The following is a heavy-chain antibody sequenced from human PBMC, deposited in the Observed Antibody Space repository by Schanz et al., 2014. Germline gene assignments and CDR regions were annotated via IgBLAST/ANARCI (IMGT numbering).Heavy chain of an antibody. CDR3: AKHVRSLTVNDY. D-gene: IGHD3-9*01. Sequence: EVHLLESGGGLVQPGGSLRLSCAASGFTFSNHALSWVRQAPGKGLEWVSGIGGSGDSTHYADSVKGRFIISRDNSKNTLNLQVNSLRAEDTAVYYCAKHVRSLTVNDYWGQGTLVTVSS. CDR2: IGGSGDST. V-gene: IGHV3-23*01. CDR1: GFTFSNHA. J-gene: IGHJ4*02.